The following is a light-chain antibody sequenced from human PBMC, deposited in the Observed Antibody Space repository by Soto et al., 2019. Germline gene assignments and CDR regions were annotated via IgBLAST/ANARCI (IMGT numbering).Light chain of an antibody. CDR1: QSVSSNY. V-gene: IGKV3-20*01. CDR3: QQYGSSPLT. Sequence: ENGLTQSPGTLSLSPGERATLSCRASQSVSSNYLAWFQQMSGQAPRLLIYDASRRATGIPDRFSGSGSGTDFTLTINGLEPEDFAVYFCQQYGSSPLTFGPGTKVDI. CDR2: DAS. J-gene: IGKJ3*01.